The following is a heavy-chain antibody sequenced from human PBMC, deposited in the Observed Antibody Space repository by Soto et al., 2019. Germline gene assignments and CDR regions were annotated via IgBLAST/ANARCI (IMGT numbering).Heavy chain of an antibody. CDR1: GGSISSYY. CDR2: IYYSGST. CDR3: ARGSREAVVVPYYYYYMDV. J-gene: IGHJ6*03. Sequence: SETLSLTCTVSGGSISSYYWSWIRQPPGKGLEWIGYIYYSGSTNYNPSLKSRVTISVDTSKNQFSLKLSSVTAADTAVYYCARGSREAVVVPYYYYYMDVWGKGTTVTVSS. D-gene: IGHD2-2*01. V-gene: IGHV4-59*08.